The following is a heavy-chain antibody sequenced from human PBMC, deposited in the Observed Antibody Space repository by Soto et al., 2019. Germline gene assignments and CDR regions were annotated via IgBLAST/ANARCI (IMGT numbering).Heavy chain of an antibody. V-gene: IGHV3-53*01. CDR2: LYSGGSS. J-gene: IGHJ4*02. Sequence: EQLVESGGGLLQPVGSLRISCAFSGLTVSRNYMSWVRQAPGKGLDWVSDLYSGGSSSYAESVKGRFTISRDSSKNILFLQMNSLRPEDTAIYYCAHSSGHHYYFDSWGQGTLVTVSS. CDR3: AHSSGHHYYFDS. D-gene: IGHD3-22*01. CDR1: GLTVSRNY.